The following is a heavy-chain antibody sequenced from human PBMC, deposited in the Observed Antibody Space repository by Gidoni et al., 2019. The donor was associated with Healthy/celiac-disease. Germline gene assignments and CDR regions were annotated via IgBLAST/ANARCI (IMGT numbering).Heavy chain of an antibody. V-gene: IGHV3-30-3*01. D-gene: IGHD1-1*01. CDR1: SSYA. Sequence: SSYAMHWVRQAPGKGLEWVAVISYDGSNKYYADSVKGRFTISRDNSKNTLYLQMNSLRAEDTAVYYCARVRATGTQSAIDYWGQGTLVTVSS. J-gene: IGHJ4*02. CDR2: ISYDGSNK. CDR3: ARVRATGTQSAIDY.